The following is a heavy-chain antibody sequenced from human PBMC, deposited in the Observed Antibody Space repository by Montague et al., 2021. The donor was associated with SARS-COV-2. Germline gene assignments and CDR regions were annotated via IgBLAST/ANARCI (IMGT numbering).Heavy chain of an antibody. CDR3: ARDTRITMLVVVNRYGMDV. CDR1: GGAISSSSYY. J-gene: IGHJ6*02. Sequence: SETLSLTCTVSGGAISSSSYYWGWIRQPPGKGLEWIGSIYYSGSTYYNPSIRSRVTISVDTSKNQFSLKLSSVTAADTSVYYCARDTRITMLVVVNRYGMDVWGQGTTVTVSS. V-gene: IGHV4-39*07. D-gene: IGHD3-22*01. CDR2: IYYSGST.